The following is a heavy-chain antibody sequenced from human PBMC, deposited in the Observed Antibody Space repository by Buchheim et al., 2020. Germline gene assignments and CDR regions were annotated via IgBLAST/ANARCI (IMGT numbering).Heavy chain of an antibody. J-gene: IGHJ5*02. Sequence: QVQLQQWGAGLLKPSETLSLTCAVYGGSFSGYYWSWIRQPPGKGLEWIGEINHSGSTNYNPSLKSRVTISVDKSKNQFSLQLSSVTAADTAVYYCARGTGYCSGGSCQSSPWGQGTL. D-gene: IGHD2-15*01. CDR2: INHSGST. V-gene: IGHV4-34*01. CDR3: ARGTGYCSGGSCQSSP. CDR1: GGSFSGYY.